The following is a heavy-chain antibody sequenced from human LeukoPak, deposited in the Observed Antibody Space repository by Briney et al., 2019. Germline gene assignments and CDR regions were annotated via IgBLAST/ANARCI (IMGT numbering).Heavy chain of an antibody. Sequence: GGSLRLSCAASGFTFSSHWMSWVRQAPGKGLEWVANIKQDGREKYYVDSVKGRFTISRDNAKNSLYLQMNSLGAEDTAVYYCAELGITMIGGVWGKGTTVTISS. CDR3: AELGITMIGGV. CDR2: IKQDGREK. CDR1: GFTFSSHW. V-gene: IGHV3-7*01. J-gene: IGHJ6*04. D-gene: IGHD3-10*02.